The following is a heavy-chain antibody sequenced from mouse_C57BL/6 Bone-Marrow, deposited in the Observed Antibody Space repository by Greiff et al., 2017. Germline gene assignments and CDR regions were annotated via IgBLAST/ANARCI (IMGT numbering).Heavy chain of an antibody. Sequence: QVQLQQPGAELVKPGASVKLSCKASGYTFTSYWMQWVKQRPGQGLEWIGEIDPSDSYTNYNQKFKGKSTLNVGKSSSTAYMQISSLTSEDSAVYYSARDYDYDGGDYCDYWGQGTTLTVSS. CDR3: ARDYDYDGGDYCDY. CDR2: IDPSDSYT. V-gene: IGHV1-50*01. J-gene: IGHJ2*01. CDR1: GYTFTSYW. D-gene: IGHD2-4*01.